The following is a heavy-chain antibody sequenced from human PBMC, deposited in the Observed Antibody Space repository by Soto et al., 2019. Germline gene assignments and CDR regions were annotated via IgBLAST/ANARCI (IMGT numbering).Heavy chain of an antibody. D-gene: IGHD6-13*01. Sequence: PSETLSLTCTVSGGSISSGGYYWSWIRQHPGKGLEWIGYIYYSGSTYYNPSLKSRVTISRDNSKNTLYLQMSSLRAEDTAVYYCARVPSSSYHYFDYWGQGTLVTVSS. CDR1: GGSISSGGYY. CDR3: ARVPSSSYHYFDY. J-gene: IGHJ4*02. V-gene: IGHV4-31*03. CDR2: IYYSGST.